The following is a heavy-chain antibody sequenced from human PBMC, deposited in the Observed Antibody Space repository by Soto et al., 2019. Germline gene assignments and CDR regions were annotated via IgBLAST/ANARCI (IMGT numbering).Heavy chain of an antibody. Sequence: QLHLQESGPGLVKPSETLSLTCTVSGGSISGSTYYWGWIRQPPGKGLQWIGSIFYSGSTYYNPSLKSRVTISIDTSMDLFSLKLTSVTAADTAVYYCARQRPLSYYFDYWGQGALVTVSS. J-gene: IGHJ4*02. CDR3: ARQRPLSYYFDY. V-gene: IGHV4-39*01. D-gene: IGHD3-16*02. CDR1: GGSISGSTYY. CDR2: IFYSGST.